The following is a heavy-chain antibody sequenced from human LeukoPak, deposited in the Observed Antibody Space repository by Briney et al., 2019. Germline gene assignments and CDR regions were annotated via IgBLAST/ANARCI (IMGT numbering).Heavy chain of an antibody. J-gene: IGHJ6*03. D-gene: IGHD1-26*01. CDR3: ARDRRSWELLRGYYYYYMDV. CDR2: IYYSGST. V-gene: IGHV4-59*12. Sequence: SETLSLTCTVSGGSISSYYWSWIRQPPGKGLEWIGYIYYSGSTNYNPSLKSRVTISVDTSKNQFSLKLSSVTAADTAVYYCARDRRSWELLRGYYYYYMDVWGKGTTVTISS. CDR1: GGSISSYY.